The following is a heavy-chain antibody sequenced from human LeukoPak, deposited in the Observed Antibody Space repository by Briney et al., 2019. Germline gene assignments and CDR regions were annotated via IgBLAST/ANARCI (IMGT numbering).Heavy chain of an antibody. J-gene: IGHJ4*02. V-gene: IGHV1-69*13. D-gene: IGHD1-26*01. CDR2: IIPMYGTA. CDR3: ARWAGRASDGFPFPLDF. Sequence: SVKVSCKASGDSFSSYFISWVRQAPGQGLEWMGAIIPMYGTAKYAQKFQGRVMITADEFTNTAHMDLSSLTYDDTAVYYCARWAGRASDGFPFPLDFWGQGTLVTVSS. CDR1: GDSFSSYF.